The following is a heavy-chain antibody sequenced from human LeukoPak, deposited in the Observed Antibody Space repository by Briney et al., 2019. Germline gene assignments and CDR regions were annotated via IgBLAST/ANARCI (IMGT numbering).Heavy chain of an antibody. CDR3: AAEYSGYVNWFDP. CDR1: GYTFTGYY. Sequence: ALVKVSCKASGYTFTGYYMHWVRQAPGQGLEWMGWINPNSGGTNYAQKFQGRVTMTRDTSISTAYMELSRLRSDDTAVYYCAAEYSGYVNWFDPWGQGTLVTVSS. D-gene: IGHD5-12*01. J-gene: IGHJ5*02. CDR2: INPNSGGT. V-gene: IGHV1-2*02.